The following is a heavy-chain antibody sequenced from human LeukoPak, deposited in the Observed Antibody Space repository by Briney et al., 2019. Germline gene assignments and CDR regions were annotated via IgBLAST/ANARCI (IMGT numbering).Heavy chain of an antibody. Sequence: PSETLSLTCTVSGGSISSGSYYWSWIRQPAGKGLEWIGRIYTSGGTNYNPSLKSRVTISVDTSKNQFSLKLSSVTAADTAVYYCARTDGLAGVFLWGQGTLVTVSS. CDR3: ARTDGLAGVFL. CDR1: GGSISSGSYY. D-gene: IGHD3-16*01. CDR2: IYTSGGT. J-gene: IGHJ4*02. V-gene: IGHV4-61*02.